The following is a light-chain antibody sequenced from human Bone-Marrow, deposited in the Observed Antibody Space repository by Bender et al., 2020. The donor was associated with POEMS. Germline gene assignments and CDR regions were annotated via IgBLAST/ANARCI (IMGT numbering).Light chain of an antibody. J-gene: IGLJ2*01. Sequence: QSAVTQPPSVSEAPGQRVNISCTGSSSNIENNFVSWYQQLPGTAPKVLIYDDHKRPSGIPDRFSGSKSGSSAALDISGLQTGDEAEYYCGTWDGGVNAFVFGGGTRLTVL. CDR2: DDH. V-gene: IGLV1-51*01. CDR1: SSNIENNF. CDR3: GTWDGGVNAFV.